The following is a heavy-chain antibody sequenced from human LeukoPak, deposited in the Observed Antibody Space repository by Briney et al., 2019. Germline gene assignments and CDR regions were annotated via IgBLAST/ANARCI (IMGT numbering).Heavy chain of an antibody. Sequence: PSETLSLTFTVSGXSISSSSYYWGWVRQPPGKGLEWIGTIYYGGNTYYNPSLKSRVTISVDTSKNQFSLKLSSVTAADTAVYYCARHVITMARGVIIDPWGQGTLVSVSS. V-gene: IGHV4-39*01. CDR2: IYYGGNT. D-gene: IGHD3-10*01. CDR3: ARHVITMARGVIIDP. J-gene: IGHJ5*02. CDR1: GXSISSSSYY.